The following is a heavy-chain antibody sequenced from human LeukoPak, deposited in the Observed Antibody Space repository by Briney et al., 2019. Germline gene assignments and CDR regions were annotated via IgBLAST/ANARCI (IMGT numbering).Heavy chain of an antibody. V-gene: IGHV3-23*01. D-gene: IGHD3-3*01. Sequence: HPGGSLRLSCAASGFTFTSYAMTWVRQAPGKGLEWVSAISGSGGSTYYADSVKGRFTISRDNSKNTLYLQMNSLRAEDTAVYYCAKDSNYDFWSGYTDYWGQGTLVTVSS. J-gene: IGHJ4*02. CDR3: AKDSNYDFWSGYTDY. CDR1: GFTFTSYA. CDR2: ISGSGGST.